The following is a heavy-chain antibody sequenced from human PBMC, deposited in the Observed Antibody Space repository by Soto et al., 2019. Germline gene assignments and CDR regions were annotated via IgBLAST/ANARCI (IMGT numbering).Heavy chain of an antibody. CDR1: GGSISSYY. CDR2: IYYSGST. J-gene: IGHJ6*02. Sequence: SETLSLTCTVSGGSISSYYWSWIRQPPGKGPEWIGYIYYSGSTNYNPSLKSRVSISVDTSKNQFSLTLSSVTAADTAVYYCARGVSSYYYGMDVWGQGTTVTVSS. CDR3: ARGVSSYYYGMDV. V-gene: IGHV4-59*01. D-gene: IGHD6-6*01.